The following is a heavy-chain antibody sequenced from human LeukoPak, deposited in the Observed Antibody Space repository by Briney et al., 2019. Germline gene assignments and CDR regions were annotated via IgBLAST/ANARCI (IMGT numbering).Heavy chain of an antibody. Sequence: ASVKVSCKASGYTFTSYDINWVRQATGQGLEWMGWMNSNSGNTGYAQKFQGRVTMTRNTSISTAYMELSSLRSEDTAVYYCARGGILTGYYRYYYYMDVWGKGTTVTVSS. V-gene: IGHV1-8*01. CDR3: ARGGILTGYYRYYYYMDV. CDR1: GYTFTSYD. D-gene: IGHD3-9*01. J-gene: IGHJ6*03. CDR2: MNSNSGNT.